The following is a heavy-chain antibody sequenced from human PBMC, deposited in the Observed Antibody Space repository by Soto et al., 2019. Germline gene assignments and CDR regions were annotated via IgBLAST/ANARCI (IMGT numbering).Heavy chain of an antibody. J-gene: IGHJ5*02. CDR1: GGSVSSGNYY. CDR3: ASALYCSGGSCSFDP. CDR2: IYYTGST. D-gene: IGHD2-15*01. V-gene: IGHV4-61*01. Sequence: PSQTLSLTCTVCGGSVSSGNYYXSWIRQPPGKGLEWIGFIYYTGSTSYNPSLKSRVTISMDTSKNQFSLKLTSVTAADTAVYYCASALYCSGGSCSFDPWGQGTLVTVSS.